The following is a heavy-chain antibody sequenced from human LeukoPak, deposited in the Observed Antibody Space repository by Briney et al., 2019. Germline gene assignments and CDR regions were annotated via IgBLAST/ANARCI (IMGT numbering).Heavy chain of an antibody. CDR3: ARVPTTVTTVYFDY. D-gene: IGHD4-17*01. CDR1: GFTLSSNY. J-gene: IGHJ4*02. Sequence: PGGSLRLSCAASGFTLSSNYMSWVRQAPGKGLEWVSVICSGGSTYYADPVKGRFTISRDNSKNTLYLQMNSLRAEDTAVYYCARVPTTVTTVYFDYWGQGTLVTVSS. V-gene: IGHV3-53*01. CDR2: ICSGGST.